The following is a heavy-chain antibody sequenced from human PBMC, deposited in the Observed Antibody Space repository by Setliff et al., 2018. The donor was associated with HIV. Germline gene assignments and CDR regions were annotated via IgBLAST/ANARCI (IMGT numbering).Heavy chain of an antibody. CDR1: GGTFSRLA. D-gene: IGHD3-9*01. V-gene: IGHV1-69*06. J-gene: IGHJ5*02. Sequence: SVKVSCKASGGTFSRLAISWVRQAPGQGLEWMGGISPIYGTVNYEQKFQGRVTITADKSTTTADMELSSLRSEDTAVYYCATSPRGTYYDILTGLPRGYFDPWGQGTQVTVSS. CDR3: ATSPRGTYYDILTGLPRGYFDP. CDR2: ISPIYGTV.